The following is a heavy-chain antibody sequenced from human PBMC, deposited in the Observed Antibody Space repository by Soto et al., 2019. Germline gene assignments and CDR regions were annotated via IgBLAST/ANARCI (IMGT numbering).Heavy chain of an antibody. CDR3: ARDYCSSTSCYTGYYYGMDV. D-gene: IGHD2-2*02. J-gene: IGHJ6*02. CDR1: GGTFSSYA. V-gene: IGHV1-69*06. CDR2: IIPIFGTA. Sequence: GASVKVSCKASGGTFSSYAISWVRQAPGQGLELMGGIIPIFGTANYAQKFQGRVTITADKSTSTAYMELSSLRSEDTAVYYCARDYCSSTSCYTGYYYGMDVWGQGTTVTVYS.